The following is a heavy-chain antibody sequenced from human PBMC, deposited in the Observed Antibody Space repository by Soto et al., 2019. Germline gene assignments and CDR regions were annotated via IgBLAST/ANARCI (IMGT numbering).Heavy chain of an antibody. Sequence: GGSLRLSCAASGFTFGNYAMSWVRQAPGKGLEWVSAIAASGATTYYADSVKGRLTVSRDNSKNTLYLQMNSLRAEDTAVYYCAKDRGGSGWRFDYWGQGTLVTVSP. D-gene: IGHD6-19*01. CDR2: IAASGATT. CDR3: AKDRGGSGWRFDY. V-gene: IGHV3-23*01. CDR1: GFTFGNYA. J-gene: IGHJ4*02.